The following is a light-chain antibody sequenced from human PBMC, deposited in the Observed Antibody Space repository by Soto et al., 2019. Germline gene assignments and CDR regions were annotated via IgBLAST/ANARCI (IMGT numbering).Light chain of an antibody. J-gene: IGKJ1*01. CDR3: QQSYNSPQT. Sequence: DIQMTQSPSSLSASVGDRVTITCPASQDITNFLNWYQQKPGKAPKLLISDASNLETGVPSRFSGSGSGTDFTLTIGSLQPEDFATYSCQQSYNSPQTFGQGTKVDI. V-gene: IGKV1-33*01. CDR2: DAS. CDR1: QDITNF.